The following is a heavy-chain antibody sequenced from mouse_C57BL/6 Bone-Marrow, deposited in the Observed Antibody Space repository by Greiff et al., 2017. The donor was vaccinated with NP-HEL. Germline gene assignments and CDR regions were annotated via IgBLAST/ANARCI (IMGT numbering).Heavy chain of an antibody. CDR2: IDPETGGT. D-gene: IGHD1-1*01. V-gene: IGHV1-15*01. J-gene: IGHJ2*01. CDR1: GYTFTDYE. Sequence: VQVVESGAELVRPGASVTLSCKASGYTFTDYEMHWVKQTPVHGLEWIGAIDPETGGTAYNQKFNGKAILTADKSSSTAYMELRSLTSEDSAVYYCTPYYYGSSYNYWGQGTTLTVSS. CDR3: TPYYYGSSYNY.